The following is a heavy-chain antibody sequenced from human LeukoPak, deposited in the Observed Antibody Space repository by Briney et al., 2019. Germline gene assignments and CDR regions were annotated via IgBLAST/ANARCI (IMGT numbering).Heavy chain of an antibody. J-gene: IGHJ5*02. V-gene: IGHV3-7*01. Sequence: PGGSLRLSCTASRFTFSNYWMSWGRQAPGKGLEWVANIKEDGSEKYYVDSVKGRFTISRDNAKNSLYLQMNSLRAEDTAVYYCARDYGVAGLFDPWGQGTLVTVSS. D-gene: IGHD6-19*01. CDR1: RFTFSNYW. CDR3: ARDYGVAGLFDP. CDR2: IKEDGSEK.